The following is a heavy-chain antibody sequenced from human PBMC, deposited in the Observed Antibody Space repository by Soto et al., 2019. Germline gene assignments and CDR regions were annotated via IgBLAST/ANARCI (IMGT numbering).Heavy chain of an antibody. J-gene: IGHJ6*02. CDR2: ISSSGSTI. D-gene: IGHD1-26*01. V-gene: IGHV3-48*03. CDR1: GFTFSSYE. Sequence: EVQLVESGGGLVKPGGSLRLSCAASGFTFSSYEMNWVRQAPGKGLEWVSYISSSGSTIYYADSVKGRFTISRDNAKNSLYLQMNSLRAEDTAVYYCARVGRGFMADYGMDVWGQGTTVTVSS. CDR3: ARVGRGFMADYGMDV.